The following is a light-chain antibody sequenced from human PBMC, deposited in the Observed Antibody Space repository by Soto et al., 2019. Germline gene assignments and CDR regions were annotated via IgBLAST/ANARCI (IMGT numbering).Light chain of an antibody. CDR1: SSNIGSNY. CDR2: RNG. CDR3: ATWDDTLSGPV. V-gene: IGLV1-47*01. J-gene: IGLJ7*01. Sequence: QSVLTQPPSASGTPGQRVTISCSGSSSNIGSNYVYWYQQLPGTAPKLLIYRNGQRPSGVPDRLSGSKSGTSASLAISGLRSEDEADYYCATWDDTLSGPVFGGGTQLTVL.